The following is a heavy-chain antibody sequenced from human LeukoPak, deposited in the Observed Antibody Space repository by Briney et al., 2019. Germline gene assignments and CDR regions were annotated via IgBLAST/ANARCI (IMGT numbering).Heavy chain of an antibody. CDR2: INHSGST. CDR1: GGSFSGYY. Sequence: SETLSLTCAVYGGSFSGYYWSWIRQPLGKGLEWIGEINHSGSTNYNPSLKSRVTISVDTSKNQFSLKLSSVTAADTAVYYCARQSLGDSSGYYTSPFDCWGQGTLVTVSS. D-gene: IGHD3-22*01. J-gene: IGHJ4*02. CDR3: ARQSLGDSSGYYTSPFDC. V-gene: IGHV4-34*01.